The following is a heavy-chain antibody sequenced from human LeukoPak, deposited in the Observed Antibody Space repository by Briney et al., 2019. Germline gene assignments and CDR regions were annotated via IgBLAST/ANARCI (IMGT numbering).Heavy chain of an antibody. CDR2: IYSGGGT. V-gene: IGHV3-66*02. CDR3: ARQGELELRTFFDY. D-gene: IGHD1-7*01. J-gene: IGHJ4*02. CDR1: GFTVSSNY. Sequence: GGSLRLSCAASGFTVSSNYMSWVRQAPGKGLEWVSVIYSGGGTYYADSVKGRFTISRDNSKNTLYLQMNSLRAEDTAVYYCARQGELELRTFFDYWGQGTLVTVSS.